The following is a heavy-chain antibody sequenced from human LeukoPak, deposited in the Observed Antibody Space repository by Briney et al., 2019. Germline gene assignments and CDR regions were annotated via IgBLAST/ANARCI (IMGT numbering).Heavy chain of an antibody. V-gene: IGHV4-59*08. CDR2: IYYSGST. CDR3: ARRRAVPGFYYFDY. J-gene: IGHJ4*02. Sequence: PSETLSLTCTVSGGSISSYYWTWIRQPPGKGLEWIGYIYYSGSTNYNPSLKSRVTISVDTSKNQFSLKLTSLTAADTAVYYCARRRAVPGFYYFDYWGQGTLVTVSS. D-gene: IGHD2/OR15-2a*01. CDR1: GGSISSYY.